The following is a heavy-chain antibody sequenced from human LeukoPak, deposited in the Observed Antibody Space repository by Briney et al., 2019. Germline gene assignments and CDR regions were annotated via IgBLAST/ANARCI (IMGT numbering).Heavy chain of an antibody. CDR2: IRQDGSEV. CDR1: GFTFSSHW. J-gene: IGHJ4*02. D-gene: IGHD3-10*01. CDR3: ARDFI. V-gene: IGHV3-7*05. Sequence: GGSLRLSCVGSGFTFSSHWMSWVRQAPGKGLEWVANIRQDGSEVDYVDSVKGRFTISRDNAKNSLFLQMNSLRAEDTAVYYCARDFIWGQGTLVTVSS.